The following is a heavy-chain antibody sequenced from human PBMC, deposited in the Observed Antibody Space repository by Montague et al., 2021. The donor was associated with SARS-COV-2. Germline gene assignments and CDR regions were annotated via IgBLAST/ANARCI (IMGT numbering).Heavy chain of an antibody. CDR3: ARGPTNNIGMVDTRLDY. V-gene: IGHV4-34*01. D-gene: IGHD5-12*01. CDR2: INHSGST. J-gene: IGHJ4*02. CDR1: GGSFSGYY. Sequence: SETLSLTCAVYGGSFSGYYWNWIRQPPGKGLEWIGEINHSGSTNYNPSLKSRVTISVDTSNNQFSLKLTSVTAADTAVYYCARGPTNNIGMVDTRLDYWGQGTLVTASS.